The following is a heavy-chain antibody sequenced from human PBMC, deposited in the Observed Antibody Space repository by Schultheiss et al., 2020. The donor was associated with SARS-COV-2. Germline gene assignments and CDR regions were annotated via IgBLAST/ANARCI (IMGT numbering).Heavy chain of an antibody. V-gene: IGHV3-30*03. Sequence: GGSLRLSCAASGFTFSNAWMSWVRQAPGKGLEWVAVISYDGSDKYYADSVKGRFTVSRDTSKNTLYLQMNSLKTEDTAVYYCTTDQTFRGQGTLVTVSS. CDR2: ISYDGSDK. CDR3: TTDQTF. CDR1: GFTFSNAW. D-gene: IGHD2/OR15-2a*01. J-gene: IGHJ4*02.